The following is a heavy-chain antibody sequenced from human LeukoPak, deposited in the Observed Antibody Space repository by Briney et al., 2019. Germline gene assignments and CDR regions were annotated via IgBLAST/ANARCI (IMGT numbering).Heavy chain of an antibody. CDR1: GYTFTSYG. CDR2: INAYNGNT. CDR3: AREQNYDSSGYYSYYGMDV. D-gene: IGHD3-22*01. J-gene: IGHJ6*02. Sequence: ASVNVSCKSSGYTFTSYGISWVRQAPAQGREGVGWINAYNGNTNCAQKLPGRVTMSTDTSTSTAYMELRSLRCDDTAVYYCAREQNYDSSGYYSYYGMDVWGQGTTVTVSS. V-gene: IGHV1-18*01.